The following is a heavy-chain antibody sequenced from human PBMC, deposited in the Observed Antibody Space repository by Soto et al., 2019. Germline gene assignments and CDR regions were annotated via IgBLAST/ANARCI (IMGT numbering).Heavy chain of an antibody. V-gene: IGHV3-30-3*01. CDR3: ARARGHPYYGSGSYPGNYFDY. CDR2: ISYDGSNK. Sequence: QVQLVESGGGVVQPGRSLRLSCAASGFTFSSYAMHWVRQAPGKGLEWVAVISYDGSNKYYADSVKGRFTISRDNSKNTLYLQMNSLRAEDTAVYYCARARGHPYYGSGSYPGNYFDYWGQGTLVTVSS. J-gene: IGHJ4*02. CDR1: GFTFSSYA. D-gene: IGHD3-10*01.